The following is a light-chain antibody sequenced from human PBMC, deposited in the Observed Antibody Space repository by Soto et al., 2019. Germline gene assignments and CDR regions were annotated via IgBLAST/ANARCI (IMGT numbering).Light chain of an antibody. CDR3: ASYTTSDTLL. J-gene: IGLJ1*01. V-gene: IGLV2-14*03. CDR1: SSDVGAYDY. Sequence: QSSLTQPASLSGSPGQSITVSCTGTSSDVGAYDYVSWYQQHPGKGPKLLIYDVTRRPSGVSNRFSGSQSGNTASLTISGLHVEDEADYYCASYTTSDTLLFGTGTKVTVL. CDR2: DVT.